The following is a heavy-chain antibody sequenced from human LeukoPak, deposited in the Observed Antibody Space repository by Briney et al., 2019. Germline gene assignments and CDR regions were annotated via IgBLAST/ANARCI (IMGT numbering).Heavy chain of an antibody. CDR1: GYSFTTYW. V-gene: IGHV5-51*01. Sequence: GGALKISCKGSGYSFTTYWIGWGRQMPGKGLEGIVILYPGHSAPSYRPSLQRQVTTSADKSITTAYLQWSSLKASDTAMYYCARRPTDIHALDVWGQGTAVTVSS. CDR3: ARRPTDIHALDV. J-gene: IGHJ6*02. D-gene: IGHD5-18*01. CDR2: LYPGHSAP.